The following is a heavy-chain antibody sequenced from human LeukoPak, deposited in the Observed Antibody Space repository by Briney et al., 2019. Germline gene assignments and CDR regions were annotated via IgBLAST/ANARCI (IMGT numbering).Heavy chain of an antibody. CDR3: ARDRDLSATGLDY. J-gene: IGHJ4*02. Sequence: GGSLRLSCAASGFTFSSYSMNWVRQAPGKGLEWVSSISSSSSYIYYADSVKGRFTISRDNAKNSLYLQMNSLRAEDTAVYYCARDRDLSATGLDYWGQGTLVTVSS. CDR2: ISSSSSYI. V-gene: IGHV3-21*01. D-gene: IGHD1-1*01. CDR1: GFTFSSYS.